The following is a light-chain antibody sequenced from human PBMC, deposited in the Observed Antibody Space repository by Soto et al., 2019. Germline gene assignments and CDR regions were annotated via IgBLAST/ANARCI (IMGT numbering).Light chain of an antibody. CDR2: KAS. CDR3: QQYNTYST. Sequence: IQMTQSPSTLSASVGDRVTITCRASQSISSGLAWYQQKPGKAPKLPIYKASSLESGVPSRFSGSGSGTEFTLTVSSLQPDDFATYYCQQYNTYSTFGQGTKVEIK. V-gene: IGKV1-5*03. CDR1: QSISSG. J-gene: IGKJ1*01.